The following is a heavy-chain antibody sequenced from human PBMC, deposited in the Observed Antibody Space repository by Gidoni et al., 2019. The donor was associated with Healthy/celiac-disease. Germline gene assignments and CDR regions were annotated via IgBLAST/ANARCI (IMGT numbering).Heavy chain of an antibody. V-gene: IGHV3-30*02. CDR1: GFPFSSYG. J-gene: IGHJ6*02. Sequence: QVQLVESGGGVVQPGGSLRLSCAASGFPFSSYGMHWVRQAPGKGLEWVAFIRYDGSNKYYADSVKGRFTISRDNSKNTLYLQMNSLRAEDTAVYYCAKDGLLWFGEEYGMDVWGQGTTVTVSS. D-gene: IGHD3-10*01. CDR3: AKDGLLWFGEEYGMDV. CDR2: IRYDGSNK.